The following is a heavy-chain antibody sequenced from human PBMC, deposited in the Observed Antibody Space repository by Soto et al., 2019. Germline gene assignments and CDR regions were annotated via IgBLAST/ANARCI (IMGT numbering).Heavy chain of an antibody. CDR3: TRDLVLVTSATSAFDV. D-gene: IGHD2-8*02. J-gene: IGHJ3*01. CDR1: GFNFSTHS. Sequence: GGSLRLSCVASGFNFSTHSMNWVRQAPGKGLQWVSYISRSGSSANYPDSVKGRFTISRDNGKNSLYLQINSLRDEDAAVYYCTRDLVLVTSATSAFDVWGQGSMVTVS. V-gene: IGHV3-48*02. CDR2: ISRSGSSA.